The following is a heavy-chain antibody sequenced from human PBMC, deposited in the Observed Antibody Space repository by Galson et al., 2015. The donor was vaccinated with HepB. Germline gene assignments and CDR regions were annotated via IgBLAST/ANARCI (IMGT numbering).Heavy chain of an antibody. CDR3: ANYDSSGYYLDY. CDR2: SYDTSST. D-gene: IGHD3-22*01. J-gene: IGHJ4*02. CDR1: GGSISSDN. Sequence: DLRFPTSTVSGGSISSDNWCWIRQPPGKGEEWIVLSYDTSSTNYTASLKSRVTIAVDTSKNKFSLRMSTVTADDTAMYFCANYDSSGYYLDYWGRGTLVTVSS. V-gene: IGHV4-59*07.